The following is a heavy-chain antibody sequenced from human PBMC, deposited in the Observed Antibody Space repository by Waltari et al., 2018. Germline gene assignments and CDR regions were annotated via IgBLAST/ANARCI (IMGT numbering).Heavy chain of an antibody. J-gene: IGHJ4*02. V-gene: IGHV2-70*01. Sequence: QVTLRESGPALVKPTQTLTLTCPFSGFSLSTSRMCLSWIRQPPGKALEWLALIDWDDDKYYSTSLKTRLTISKDTSKNQVVLTMTNMDPVDTATYYCARSYYYDSSGSKTFDYWGQGTLVTVSS. CDR3: ARSYYYDSSGSKTFDY. D-gene: IGHD3-22*01. CDR2: IDWDDDK. CDR1: GFSLSTSRMC.